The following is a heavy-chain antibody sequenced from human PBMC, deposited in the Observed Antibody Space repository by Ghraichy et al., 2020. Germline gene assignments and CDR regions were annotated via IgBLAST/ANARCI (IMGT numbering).Heavy chain of an antibody. Sequence: SQTLSLTCTVSGYSISSGYYWGWIRQPPGKGLEWIGSIYHSGSTYYNPSLKSRVTISVDTSKNQFSLKLSPVTAADTAVYYCARDGNYDFWSGRGWFDPWGQGTLVTVSS. D-gene: IGHD3-3*01. J-gene: IGHJ5*02. CDR2: IYHSGST. CDR3: ARDGNYDFWSGRGWFDP. CDR1: GYSISSGYY. V-gene: IGHV4-38-2*02.